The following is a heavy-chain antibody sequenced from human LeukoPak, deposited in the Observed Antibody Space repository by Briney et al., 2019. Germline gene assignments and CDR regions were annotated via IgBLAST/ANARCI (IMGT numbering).Heavy chain of an antibody. CDR1: GGSISSYY. CDR2: IYYSGST. V-gene: IGHV4-59*01. CDR3: VRAYYDFWRSYYMDV. D-gene: IGHD3-3*01. Sequence: PSETLSLTCTVSGGSISSYYWSWIRQPPGKGLEWIGYIYYSGSTNYNPSLKSRVTISVDTSKNQFSLKLSSVTAADTAVYYCVRAYYDFWRSYYMDVWGKGTTVTVSS. J-gene: IGHJ6*03.